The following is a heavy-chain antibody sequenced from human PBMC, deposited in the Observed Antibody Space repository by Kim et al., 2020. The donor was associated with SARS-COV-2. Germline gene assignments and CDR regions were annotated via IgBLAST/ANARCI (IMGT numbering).Heavy chain of an antibody. J-gene: IGHJ4*02. CDR1: GFTFSSYS. V-gene: IGHV3-21*04. D-gene: IGHD3-10*01. Sequence: GGSLRLSCAASGFTFSSYSMNWVRQAPGKGLEWVSSISSSSSYIYYDDSVKGRFIISRDNAKNSLYLQMNSLRAEDTAVYYCARDVRITKVRGVRFDYWGQGALVTVSS. CDR2: ISSSSSYI. CDR3: ARDVRITKVRGVRFDY.